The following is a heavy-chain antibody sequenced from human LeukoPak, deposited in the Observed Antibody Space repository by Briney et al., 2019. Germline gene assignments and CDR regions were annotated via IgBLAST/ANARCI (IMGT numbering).Heavy chain of an antibody. J-gene: IGHJ6*02. V-gene: IGHV4-4*07. CDR3: ARVRDQYYYYGMDV. CDR1: GGSISSYY. Sequence: PSETLSLTCTVSGGSISSYYWSWIRQPAGKGLEWIGRIYTSGSTNYNPPLKSRVTMSVDTSKNQFSLKLSSVTAADTAVYYCARVRDQYYYYGMDVWGQGTTVTVSS. CDR2: IYTSGST.